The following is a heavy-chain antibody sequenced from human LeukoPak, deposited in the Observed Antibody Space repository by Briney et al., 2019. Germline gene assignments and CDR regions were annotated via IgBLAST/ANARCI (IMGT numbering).Heavy chain of an antibody. Sequence: GESLKIACKGSGYSFTSYWIGWVRQMPGEGLEWMGIIYPGDSDTRYSPSFQGQVTISADKSISTAYLQWSSLKASDTAMYYCARRYCTNGVCYSYFDYWGQGTLVTVSS. D-gene: IGHD2-8*01. J-gene: IGHJ4*02. CDR3: ARRYCTNGVCYSYFDY. CDR1: GYSFTSYW. V-gene: IGHV5-51*01. CDR2: IYPGDSDT.